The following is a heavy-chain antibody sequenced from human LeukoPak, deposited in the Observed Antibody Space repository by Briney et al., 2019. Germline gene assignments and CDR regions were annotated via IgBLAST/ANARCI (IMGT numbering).Heavy chain of an antibody. V-gene: IGHV1-3*01. CDR1: GYTFTSYA. J-gene: IGHJ4*02. D-gene: IGHD2-21*01. Sequence: ASVKVSCKASGYTFTSYAMHWVRQAPGQRLEWMGWINAGNGNTKYSQKFQGRVTMTTDTSTSTAYMELRGLRSDDTAVYYCARGGGGDFVDYWGQGTLVTVSS. CDR3: ARGGGGDFVDY. CDR2: INAGNGNT.